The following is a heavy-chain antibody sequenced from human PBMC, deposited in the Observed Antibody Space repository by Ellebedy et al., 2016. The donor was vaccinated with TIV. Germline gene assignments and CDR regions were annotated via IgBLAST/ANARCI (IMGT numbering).Heavy chain of an antibody. Sequence: SETLSLTXTVSGGSISSYYWSWIRQPPGKGLEWIGEINHSGSTYYNPSLKSRVTISVDTSKNQFSLKLSSVTAADTAVYYCARIYGSGSYGADYWGQGTLVTVSS. CDR3: ARIYGSGSYGADY. V-gene: IGHV4-34*01. CDR1: GGSISSYY. CDR2: INHSGST. J-gene: IGHJ4*02. D-gene: IGHD3-10*01.